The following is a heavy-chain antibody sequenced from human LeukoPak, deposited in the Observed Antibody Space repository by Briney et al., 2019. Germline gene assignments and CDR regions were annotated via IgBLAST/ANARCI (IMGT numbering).Heavy chain of an antibody. J-gene: IGHJ3*02. Sequence: SETLSLTCTVSGGSISSSSYYWGWIRQPPGKGLEWIGSIYYSGSTYYNPSLKSRVTISVDTSKNQFSLKLSSVTAADTAVYYCAIEYSSSPSIFDIWGQGTMVTVSS. CDR3: AIEYSSSPSIFDI. CDR1: GGSISSSSYY. D-gene: IGHD6-6*01. V-gene: IGHV4-39*01. CDR2: IYYSGST.